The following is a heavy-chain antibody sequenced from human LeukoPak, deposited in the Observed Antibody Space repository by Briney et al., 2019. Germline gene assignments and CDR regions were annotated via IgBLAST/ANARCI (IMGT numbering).Heavy chain of an antibody. CDR3: ARVLDCSSTSCYFEGYAFDI. J-gene: IGHJ3*02. CDR1: GFTVSSNY. D-gene: IGHD2-2*01. V-gene: IGHV3-66*01. CDR2: IYSGGST. Sequence: PRGSLRLSCAASGFTVSSNYMSWVRQAPGKGLEWVSVIYSGGSTYYADSVKGRFTISRDNSKNTLYLQMNSLRAEDTAVYYCARVLDCSSTSCYFEGYAFDIWGQGTMVTVSS.